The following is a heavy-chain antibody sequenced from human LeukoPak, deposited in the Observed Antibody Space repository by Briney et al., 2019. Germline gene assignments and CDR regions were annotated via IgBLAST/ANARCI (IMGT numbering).Heavy chain of an antibody. Sequence: ASVKVSCKASGYTFTNYYIQWVRQAPGQGLEWMGIINPSGGSTSYAQNFQGRVTMTRDASTSTVSMELSSLRSDDTAVYYCARVEVAGPFDYWGQGTLVTVSS. J-gene: IGHJ4*02. V-gene: IGHV1-46*01. CDR3: ARVEVAGPFDY. D-gene: IGHD6-19*01. CDR2: INPSGGST. CDR1: GYTFTNYY.